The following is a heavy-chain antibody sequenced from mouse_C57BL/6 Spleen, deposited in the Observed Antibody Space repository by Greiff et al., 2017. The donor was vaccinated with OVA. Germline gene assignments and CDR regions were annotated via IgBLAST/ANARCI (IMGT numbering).Heavy chain of an antibody. CDR1: GYTFTDYY. J-gene: IGHJ2*01. V-gene: IGHV1-26*01. Sequence: VQLQQSGPELVKPGASVKISCKASGYTFTDYYMNWVKQSHGKSLEWIGDINPNNGGTSYNQKFKGKATLTVDKSSSTAYMELRSLTCEDSAVYSCASSGERYPMIRPGNYFGCWGQSTTLTVAS. D-gene: IGHD2-12*01. CDR3: ASSGERYPMIRPGNYFGC. CDR2: INPNNGGT.